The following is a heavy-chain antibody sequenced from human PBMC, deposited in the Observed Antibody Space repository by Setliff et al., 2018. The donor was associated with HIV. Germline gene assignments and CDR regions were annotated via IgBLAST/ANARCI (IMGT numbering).Heavy chain of an antibody. V-gene: IGHV4-39*01. J-gene: IGHJ4*02. Sequence: SETLSLTCTVSGGSISSSSYYWGWIRQPPGKGLEWIGSIYYSGSTYYNPSLKSRVTISVDTSKNQFSLKLSSVTAADTSVYYCARVELGHFDYWGQGTLVTVSS. CDR1: GGSISSSSYY. D-gene: IGHD1-7*01. CDR3: ARVELGHFDY. CDR2: IYYSGST.